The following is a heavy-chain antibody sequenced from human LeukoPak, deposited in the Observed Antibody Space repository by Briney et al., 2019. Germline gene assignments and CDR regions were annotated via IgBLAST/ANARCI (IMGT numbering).Heavy chain of an antibody. J-gene: IGHJ5*02. Sequence: GGSLRLSCAASGFTFSGSAMHWVRQASGKGLEWVGRIRSKANSYATAYAASVKGRFTISRGDSKNTAYLQMNSLKTEDTAVYYCTRGDYCSSTSCYSYNWFDPWGQGTLVTVSS. CDR3: TRGDYCSSTSCYSYNWFDP. D-gene: IGHD2-2*01. CDR2: IRSKANSYAT. CDR1: GFTFSGSA. V-gene: IGHV3-73*01.